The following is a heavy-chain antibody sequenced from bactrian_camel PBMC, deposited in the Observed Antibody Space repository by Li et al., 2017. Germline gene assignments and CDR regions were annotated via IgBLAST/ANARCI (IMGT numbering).Heavy chain of an antibody. D-gene: IGHD3*01. V-gene: IGHV3-3*01. J-gene: IGHJ4*01. CDR2: IDYDETP. Sequence: HVQLVESGGGSVQAGGSLRVSCALSGDTTSGYCMGWFRQAPGKEREGVAAIDYDETPGYASSVRDRFSIYKDNAKNTVYQQMNSLKPEDTAMYYCAAELGGYVVPHYWGQGTQGTQVTVS. CDR1: GDTTSGYC.